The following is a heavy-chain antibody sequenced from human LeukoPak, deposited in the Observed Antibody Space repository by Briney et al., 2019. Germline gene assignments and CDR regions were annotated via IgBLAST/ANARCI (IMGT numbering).Heavy chain of an antibody. D-gene: IGHD6-6*01. Sequence: PSETLSLTCTVSGGSISRSGYYWSWIRQHPGKGLEWIEYIYYSGSTYYNPSLKSRVTISVDTSKNQFSLKLSSVTAADTAVYYCARDLRSSSSSGINYYGMDVWGQGTTVTVSS. CDR1: GGSISRSGYY. J-gene: IGHJ6*02. CDR3: ARDLRSSSSSGINYYGMDV. CDR2: IYYSGST. V-gene: IGHV4-31*03.